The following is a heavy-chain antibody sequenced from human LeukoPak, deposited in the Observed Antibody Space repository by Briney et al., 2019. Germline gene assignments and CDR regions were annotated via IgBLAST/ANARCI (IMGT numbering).Heavy chain of an antibody. D-gene: IGHD2-15*01. CDR2: INPNSGGT. CDR1: GYTFTGYY. V-gene: IGHV1-2*06. CDR3: AREPLGYCSGGSCYPNWFDP. Sequence: ASVKVSCKASGYTFTGYYMHWVRQAPGQGLEWMGRINPNSGGTNYAQKFQGRVTMTRDTSISTAYMELGRLRSDDTAVYYRAREPLGYCSGGSCYPNWFDPWGQGTLVTVSS. J-gene: IGHJ5*02.